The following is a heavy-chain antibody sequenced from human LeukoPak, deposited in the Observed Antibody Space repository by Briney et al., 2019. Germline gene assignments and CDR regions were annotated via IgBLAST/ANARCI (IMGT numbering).Heavy chain of an antibody. J-gene: IGHJ4*02. CDR1: GGSIRSHY. CDR2: IYYSGST. D-gene: IGHD3-22*01. Sequence: SETLSLTCTVSGGSIRSHYWSWIRQPPGKGLEWIGYIYYSGSTNYNPSLKSRVTISVDTSKNQFSLKLSSVTAADTAVYYCARDRGDYDSSGYYGYFEYWGQGALVTVSS. CDR3: ARDRGDYDSSGYYGYFEY. V-gene: IGHV4-59*11.